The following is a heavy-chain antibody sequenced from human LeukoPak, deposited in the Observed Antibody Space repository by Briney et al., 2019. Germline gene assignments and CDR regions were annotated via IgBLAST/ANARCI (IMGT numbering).Heavy chain of an antibody. V-gene: IGHV4-39*07. CDR3: ARYPPAAGVLGGGYYFDY. Sequence: SETLSLTCTVSGGSISSSSYYWGWIRQPPGKGLEWIGSIYYSGSTYYNPSLKSRVTISVDTSKNQFSLKLSSVTAADTAVYYCARYPPAAGVLGGGYYFDYWGQGTLVTVSS. CDR1: GGSISSSSYY. CDR2: IYYSGST. D-gene: IGHD6-13*01. J-gene: IGHJ4*02.